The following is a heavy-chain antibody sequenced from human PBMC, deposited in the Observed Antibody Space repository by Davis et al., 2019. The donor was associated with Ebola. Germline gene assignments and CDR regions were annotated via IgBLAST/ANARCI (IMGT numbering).Heavy chain of an antibody. Sequence: GESLKISCAASGFTFTCSAMHWVRQASGKGLEWVGRIRSKANSYATAYAASVKGRFTISRDDSKNTAYLQMNSLKTEDTAVYYCTGTVTLREYWGQGTLVTVSS. CDR3: TGTVTLREY. J-gene: IGHJ4*02. CDR2: IRSKANSYAT. D-gene: IGHD4-17*01. V-gene: IGHV3-73*01. CDR1: GFTFTCSA.